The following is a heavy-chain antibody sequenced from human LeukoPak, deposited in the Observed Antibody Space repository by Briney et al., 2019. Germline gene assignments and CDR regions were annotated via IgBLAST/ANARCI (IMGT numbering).Heavy chain of an antibody. D-gene: IGHD3-16*02. Sequence: GGSLRLSCAASGFTFSSYGMHWVRQAPGKGLEWVAVISYDGSNKYYADSVKGRFTISRDNSKNTLYLQMNSLRAEDTAVYYCAKVTIRLRLGELSSPGNWFDPWGQGTLVTVSS. CDR1: GFTFSSYG. J-gene: IGHJ5*02. V-gene: IGHV3-30*18. CDR3: AKVTIRLRLGELSSPGNWFDP. CDR2: ISYDGSNK.